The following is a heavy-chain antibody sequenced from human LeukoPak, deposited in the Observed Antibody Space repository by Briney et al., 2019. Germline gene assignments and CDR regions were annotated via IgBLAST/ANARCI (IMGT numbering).Heavy chain of an antibody. Sequence: SETLSLTCTVSGGSISSYYWSWIRQPAGKGLEWIGRIYPSGSTNYNPSLKSRVTMSVDTSKNQFSLKLSSVTAADTAVYYCARDRGTMVRGVNIPHDAFDIWGQGTMVTVSS. CDR2: IYPSGST. D-gene: IGHD3-10*01. V-gene: IGHV4-4*07. CDR3: ARDRGTMVRGVNIPHDAFDI. CDR1: GGSISSYY. J-gene: IGHJ3*02.